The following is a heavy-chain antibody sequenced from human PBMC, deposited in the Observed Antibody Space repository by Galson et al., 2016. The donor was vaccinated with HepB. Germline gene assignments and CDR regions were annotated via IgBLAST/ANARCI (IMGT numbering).Heavy chain of an antibody. Sequence: CAISGDSVSSDTAAWNWIRQSPSRGLEWLGRTYYRSNWHNDYAVSVKSRISINPDTSKNQFSLQLNSVTPEDTAVYYCASSDYGDYGGREFEYWGPGTLVT. J-gene: IGHJ4*02. V-gene: IGHV6-1*01. D-gene: IGHD4-17*01. CDR2: TYYRSNWHN. CDR3: ASSDYGDYGGREFEY. CDR1: GDSVSSDTAA.